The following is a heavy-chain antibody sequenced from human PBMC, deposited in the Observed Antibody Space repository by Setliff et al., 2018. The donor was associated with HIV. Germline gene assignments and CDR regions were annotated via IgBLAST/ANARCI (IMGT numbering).Heavy chain of an antibody. CDR3: ARAPRVVVPAARRDKNAFDI. CDR2: IYHSGTT. V-gene: IGHV4-4*02. Sequence: NPSETLSLTCAVSGGSISSSNWWGWVRQPPGKGLEWIGEIYHSGTTNYNPSLKSRVTISVDKSKNQFSLKLSSVTAADTAVYYCARAPRVVVPAARRDKNAFDIWGQGTMVTVSS. J-gene: IGHJ3*02. D-gene: IGHD2-2*01. CDR1: GGSISSSNW.